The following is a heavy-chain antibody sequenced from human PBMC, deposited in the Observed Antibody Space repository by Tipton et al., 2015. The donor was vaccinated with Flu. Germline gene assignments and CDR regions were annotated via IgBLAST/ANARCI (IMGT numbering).Heavy chain of an antibody. J-gene: IGHJ2*01. CDR2: LRLDGNTK. CDR1: GFTFSASG. CDR3: AKSTHYYIDP. Sequence: QLVQSGGGVVQPGGSLRLSRATSGFTFSASGMFWVRQAPGKGLEWVAFLRLDGNTKNYAESVKGRFTISRDTAKSTLSLQMNNLKPEDSAVYFCAKSTHYYIDPWGRGTLVSVS. D-gene: IGHD1-26*01. V-gene: IGHV3-30*02.